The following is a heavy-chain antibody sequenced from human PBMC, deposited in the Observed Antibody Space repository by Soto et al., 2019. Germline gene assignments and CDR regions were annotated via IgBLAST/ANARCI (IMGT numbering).Heavy chain of an antibody. D-gene: IGHD6-13*01. J-gene: IGHJ4*02. CDR2: INPSGGST. CDR3: ARDSGNGTNWYEGYFDS. CDR1: GSTFTNFF. V-gene: IGHV1-46*01. Sequence: QVQLVQSGAEVKKPGASVKVSCMASGSTFTNFFIHWVRQAPGQGLEWMGIINPSGGSTRYAQIFQGRVTMTRDTSTSTVYMELSSLRSEDKGMFYCARDSGNGTNWYEGYFDSWGQGTLVTVSS.